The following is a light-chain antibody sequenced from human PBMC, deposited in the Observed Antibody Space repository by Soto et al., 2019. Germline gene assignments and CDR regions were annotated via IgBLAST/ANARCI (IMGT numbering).Light chain of an antibody. CDR2: EVS. J-gene: IGLJ2*01. Sequence: QSALTQPASVSGSPGQSITISCTGTSSDVGAYNYVSWYQQHPGKAPKLMIYEVSNRPSGVSDRFSGSKAGNTASLTISGLQADDEADYFCSTYTSASTSFGGGTKVTVL. V-gene: IGLV2-14*01. CDR1: SSDVGAYNY. CDR3: STYTSASTS.